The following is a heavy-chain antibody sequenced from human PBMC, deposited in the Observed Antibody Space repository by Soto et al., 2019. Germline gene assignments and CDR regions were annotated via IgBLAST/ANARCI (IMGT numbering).Heavy chain of an antibody. CDR3: AKEYYDFWSGYYYMDV. V-gene: IGHV3-30*18. D-gene: IGHD3-3*01. J-gene: IGHJ6*03. Sequence: GGSLRLSCAASGFTFSSYGMHWVRQAPGKGLEWVAVISYDGSNKYYADSVKGRFTISRDNSKNTLYLQMNSLRAEDTAVYYCAKEYYDFWSGYYYMDVWGKGTTVTVSS. CDR1: GFTFSSYG. CDR2: ISYDGSNK.